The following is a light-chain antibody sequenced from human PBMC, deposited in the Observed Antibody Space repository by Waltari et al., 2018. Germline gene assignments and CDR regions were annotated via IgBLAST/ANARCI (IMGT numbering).Light chain of an antibody. Sequence: DIQMTQSPSSLSASVGDRVTITCQASQDINNFLNWYQHKPGTAPSPLIYDASNLETGVPSRFSGSGSETHFTLTISSLQTEDSATYYCQQFDTLPPSFGGGTKVEI. CDR1: QDINNF. CDR2: DAS. V-gene: IGKV1-33*01. J-gene: IGKJ4*01. CDR3: QQFDTLPPS.